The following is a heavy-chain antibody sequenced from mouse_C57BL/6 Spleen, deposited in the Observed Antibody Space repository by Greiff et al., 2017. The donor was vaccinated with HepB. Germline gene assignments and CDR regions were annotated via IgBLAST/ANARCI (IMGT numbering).Heavy chain of an antibody. Sequence: VQLQESGAELVRPGASVKLSCKASGYTFTDYYINWVKQRPGQGLEWIARIYPGSGNTYYNEKFKGKATLTAEKSSSTAYMQLSGLTSEDSAVYFCARSWDYWGQGTTLTVSS. CDR1: GYTFTDYY. J-gene: IGHJ2*01. V-gene: IGHV1-76*01. CDR3: ARSWDY. CDR2: IYPGSGNT.